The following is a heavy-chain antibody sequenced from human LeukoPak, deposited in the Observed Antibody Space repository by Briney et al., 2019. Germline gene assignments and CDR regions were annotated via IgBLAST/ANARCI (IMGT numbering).Heavy chain of an antibody. CDR2: IYSGGST. Sequence: PGGSLRLSCAASGFTVSSNYMSWVRQAPGKGLEWVSVIYSGGSTYYADSVKGRFAISRDNSKNTLYLQMNSLRAEDTAVYYCASRKNYDFWSGRNDYYFDYWGQGTLVTVSS. D-gene: IGHD3-3*01. J-gene: IGHJ4*02. V-gene: IGHV3-66*01. CDR3: ASRKNYDFWSGRNDYYFDY. CDR1: GFTVSSNY.